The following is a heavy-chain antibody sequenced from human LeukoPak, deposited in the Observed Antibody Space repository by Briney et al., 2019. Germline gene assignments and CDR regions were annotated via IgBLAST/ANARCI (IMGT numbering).Heavy chain of an antibody. D-gene: IGHD5-12*01. V-gene: IGHV3-30*18. Sequence: PGGSLRLSCAASGSTFSSYGMHWVRQAPGKGLEWVAVISYDGSNKYYADSVKGRFTISRDNSKNTLYLQMNSLRAEDTAVYYCAKGVYSGYEPIDYWGQGTLVTVSS. CDR1: GSTFSSYG. J-gene: IGHJ4*02. CDR2: ISYDGSNK. CDR3: AKGVYSGYEPIDY.